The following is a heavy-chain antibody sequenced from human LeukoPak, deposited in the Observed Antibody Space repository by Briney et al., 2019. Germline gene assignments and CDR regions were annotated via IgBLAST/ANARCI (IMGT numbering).Heavy chain of an antibody. D-gene: IGHD6-13*01. CDR2: ISNSGSTI. CDR1: GFTFSDYY. V-gene: IGHV3-11*01. Sequence: PGGSLRLSCAASGFTFSDYYMSWIRQAPGKGLEWVSYISNSGSTIYYADSVKGRFTISRDNAKNSLYLQMNSLRAEDTALYYCAREMLPYSSSWATFWFDPWGQGTLVTVSS. CDR3: AREMLPYSSSWATFWFDP. J-gene: IGHJ5*02.